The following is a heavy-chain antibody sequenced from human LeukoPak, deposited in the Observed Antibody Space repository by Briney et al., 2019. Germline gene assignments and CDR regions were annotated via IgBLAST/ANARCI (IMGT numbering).Heavy chain of an antibody. V-gene: IGHV4-4*07. CDR2: IYTSGST. CDR1: GGSISSYY. J-gene: IGHJ6*03. Sequence: SETLSLTCTVSGGSISSYYWSWIRQPAGKGLEWIGRIYTSGSTNYNPSLKSRVTMSVDTSKNQFSLKLSSVTAADTAVYYCARDTEYSSSSYYCYYYMDVWGKGTTVTVSS. CDR3: ARDTEYSSSSYYCYYYMDV. D-gene: IGHD6-6*01.